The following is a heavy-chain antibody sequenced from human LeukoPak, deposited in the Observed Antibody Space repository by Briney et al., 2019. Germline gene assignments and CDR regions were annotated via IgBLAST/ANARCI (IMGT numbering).Heavy chain of an antibody. Sequence: GGSLRLSCAASVFTVSSNYMSWVRQAPGKGLEWVSVIYSGGSTYYADPVKGRFTISRDNSKNTLYLQMNSLRAEDTAVYYCARDRGYGDAPLGYWGQGTLVTVSS. CDR3: ARDRGYGDAPLGY. D-gene: IGHD4-17*01. CDR2: IYSGGST. J-gene: IGHJ4*02. V-gene: IGHV3-53*01. CDR1: VFTVSSNY.